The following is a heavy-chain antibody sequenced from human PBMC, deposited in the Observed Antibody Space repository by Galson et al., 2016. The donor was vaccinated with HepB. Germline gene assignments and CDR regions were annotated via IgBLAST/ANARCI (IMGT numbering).Heavy chain of an antibody. J-gene: IGHJ4*02. D-gene: IGHD3-10*01. CDR2: THPGDSHT. CDR1: GYSFTGYW. Sequence: QSGAEVKKPGESLKISCEGSGYSFTGYWIGWVRQMPGNGLEWMGITHPGDSHTRYSPSFQGQVTISADKSINTAYLQWSSLKASDTAMYFCARDYGAGSYWNYWGQGTLVTV. V-gene: IGHV5-51*01. CDR3: ARDYGAGSYWNY.